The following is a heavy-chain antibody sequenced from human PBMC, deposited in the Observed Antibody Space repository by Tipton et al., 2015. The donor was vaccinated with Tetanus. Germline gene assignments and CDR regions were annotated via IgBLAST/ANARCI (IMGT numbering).Heavy chain of an antibody. CDR2: IYPGDSDT. V-gene: IGHV5-51*01. Sequence: VQLVQSGGEVKKPGESLKISCKGSGYIFTNYWIGWVRQKPGKGLVWMGIIYPGDSDTRYSPSCQGQVTISVDKSINTAYLRWSSLRASDPSMFYCARAHCSDGVCNFDFWGQGALVTVAS. J-gene: IGHJ4*02. D-gene: IGHD2-15*01. CDR1: GYIFTNYW. CDR3: ARAHCSDGVCNFDF.